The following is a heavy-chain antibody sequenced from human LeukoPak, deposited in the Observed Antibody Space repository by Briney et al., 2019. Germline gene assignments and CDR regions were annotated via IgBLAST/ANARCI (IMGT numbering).Heavy chain of an antibody. V-gene: IGHV3-13*01. CDR3: ARVIPKYFDFLTGFYYYYGMDV. J-gene: IGHJ6*02. CDR2: IGSAGDT. CDR1: GFTFSSYD. D-gene: IGHD3-9*01. Sequence: GGSLRLSCAASGFTFSSYDMHWVRQATGKGLEWVSGIGSAGDTYYPDSVKGRFTISRDNAKNSLYLQMNSLRAGDTAVYYCARVIPKYFDFLTGFYYYYGMDVWGQGTTVTVSS.